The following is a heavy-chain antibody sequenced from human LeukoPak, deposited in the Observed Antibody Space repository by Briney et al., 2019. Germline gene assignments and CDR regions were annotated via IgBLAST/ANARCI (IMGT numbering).Heavy chain of an antibody. D-gene: IGHD3-3*01. V-gene: IGHV4-61*01. J-gene: IGHJ5*02. CDR1: GGSVSSGSYY. CDR3: ARGSYDFWSGYPSGWFDP. Sequence: TSSETLSLTCAVSGGSVSSGSYYWSWIRQPPGKGLEWIGYIYYSGSTNYNPSLKSRVTISVDTSKNQFSLKLSSVTAADTAVYYCARGSYDFWSGYPSGWFDPWGQGTLVTVSS. CDR2: IYYSGST.